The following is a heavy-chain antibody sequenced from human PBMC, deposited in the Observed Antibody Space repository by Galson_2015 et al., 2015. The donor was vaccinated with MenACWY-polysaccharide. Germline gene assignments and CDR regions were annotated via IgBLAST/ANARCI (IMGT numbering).Heavy chain of an antibody. V-gene: IGHV3-74*01. CDR1: GFTFSSYW. J-gene: IGHJ3*01. CDR3: ARDPHCGAGCSIHDAFDV. D-gene: IGHD2-21*02. Sequence: SLRLSCAASGFTFSSYWMHWVRQAPGEGLVWVSRINTDGSSTSYADSVKGRFTVSRDSAKNTVYLQMNSPRAEDTAVYYCARDPHCGAGCSIHDAFDVWGQGTKVTVSS. CDR2: INTDGSST.